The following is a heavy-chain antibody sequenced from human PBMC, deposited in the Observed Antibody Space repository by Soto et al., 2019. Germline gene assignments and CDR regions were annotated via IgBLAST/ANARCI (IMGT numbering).Heavy chain of an antibody. Sequence: PGGSLRLSCAASGFTFSSYAMNWVRQAPGKGLEWVSYISSSSSTIYYADSVKGRFTISRDNAKNSLYLQMNSLRAEDTAVYYCARAVDISPPRVFDYWGLGALVTVSS. D-gene: IGHD5-12*01. J-gene: IGHJ4*02. V-gene: IGHV3-48*01. CDR2: ISSSSSTI. CDR3: ARAVDISPPRVFDY. CDR1: GFTFSSYA.